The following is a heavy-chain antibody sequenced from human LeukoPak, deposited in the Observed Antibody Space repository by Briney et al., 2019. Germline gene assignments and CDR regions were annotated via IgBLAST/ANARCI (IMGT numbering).Heavy chain of an antibody. V-gene: IGHV1-2*02. D-gene: IGHD3-9*01. CDR1: GYTFTDYF. CDR2: INPNSGVG. J-gene: IGHJ5*02. Sequence: ASVKVSCKASGYTFTDYFVHLVRQAPGQGLEWMGWINPNSGVGNYAQNFQGSVTMTSHTSISTAYMEMRRLRSDDTAGYYCARLTYSVILAGNHWGQGTLVTVSS. CDR3: ARLTYSVILAGNH.